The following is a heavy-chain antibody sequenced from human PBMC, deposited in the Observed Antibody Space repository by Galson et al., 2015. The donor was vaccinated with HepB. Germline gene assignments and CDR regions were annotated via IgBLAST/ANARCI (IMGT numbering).Heavy chain of an antibody. J-gene: IGHJ6*03. CDR2: ISGSGGNT. CDR1: GFIFTDYA. V-gene: IGHV3-23*01. Sequence: SLRLSCAASGFIFTDYAMDWVRQAPGKGLQWVSTISGSGGNTYYADSVKGRFTISRDKSKNTVYLRMVSLRAEDTAVYYCAKASPFKSFWSDYYPPTQAYMDVWGRGTTVTVSS. CDR3: AKASPFKSFWSDYYPPTQAYMDV. D-gene: IGHD3-3*01.